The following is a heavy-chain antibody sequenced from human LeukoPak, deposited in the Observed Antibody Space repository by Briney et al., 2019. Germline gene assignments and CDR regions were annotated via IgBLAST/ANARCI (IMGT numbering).Heavy chain of an antibody. CDR2: ISESGGTT. J-gene: IGHJ4*02. V-gene: IGHV3-23*01. CDR1: GFTFSSYA. CDR3: AREATNYGDHTMMI. Sequence: GGSLRLSCAASGFTFSSYAMNWVRQAPGKGLEWVSSISESGGTTDYADSVKGRFTISRDNSKNSLYLQMNSLRAEDTAVYYCAREATNYGDHTMMIWGQGTLVTVSS. D-gene: IGHD4-17*01.